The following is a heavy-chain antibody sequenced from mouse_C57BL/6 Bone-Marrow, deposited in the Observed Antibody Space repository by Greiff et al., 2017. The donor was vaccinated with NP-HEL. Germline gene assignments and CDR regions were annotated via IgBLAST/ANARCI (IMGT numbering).Heavy chain of an antibody. CDR3: ARGYGNYVRSFDY. V-gene: IGHV1-54*01. Sequence: QVQLQQSGAELVRPGTSVKVSCKASGYAFTNYLIEWVKQRPGQGLEWIGVINPGSGGTNYNEKFKGKATLTADKSSSTAYMQLSSLTSEDSAVYFCARGYGNYVRSFDYWGQGTTLTVSS. D-gene: IGHD2-1*01. CDR2: INPGSGGT. J-gene: IGHJ2*01. CDR1: GYAFTNYL.